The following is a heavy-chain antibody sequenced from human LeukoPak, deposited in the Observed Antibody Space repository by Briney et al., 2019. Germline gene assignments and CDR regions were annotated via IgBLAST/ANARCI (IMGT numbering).Heavy chain of an antibody. CDR2: MNPNSGNT. Sequence: ASVKVSCKASGYTFTSYDINWVRQATGQGLEWMGWMNPNSGNTGYAQKFQGRVTMTRNTSISTAYMELSSLRSEDTAVYYCASAEGPPLDYYDSSGHLHPSAEYFQHWGQGTLVTVSS. CDR3: ASAEGPPLDYYDSSGHLHPSAEYFQH. D-gene: IGHD3-22*01. V-gene: IGHV1-8*01. J-gene: IGHJ1*01. CDR1: GYTFTSYD.